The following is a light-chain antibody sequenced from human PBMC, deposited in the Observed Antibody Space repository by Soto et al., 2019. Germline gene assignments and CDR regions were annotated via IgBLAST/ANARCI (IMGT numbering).Light chain of an antibody. CDR3: QHYNTWPWT. V-gene: IGKV2-28*01. CDR1: QSLLHSNGYNY. J-gene: IGKJ1*01. Sequence: DIVMTQSPLSLPVTPGEPASISCRSSQSLLHSNGYNYLDWYLQKPGQSPQLLIYLGSNRASGVPDRFSGSGSGTDFTLKISRVEAEDVGVYYCQHYNTWPWTFGQGTKVDIK. CDR2: LGS.